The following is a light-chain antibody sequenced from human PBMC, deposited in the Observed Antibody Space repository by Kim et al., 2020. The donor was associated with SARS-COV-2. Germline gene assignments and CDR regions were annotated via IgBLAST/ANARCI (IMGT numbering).Light chain of an antibody. V-gene: IGKV1-9*01. CDR2: AAS. CDR1: QSISSS. CDR3: QQHSSYPQT. Sequence: SASVEDRVTITRRGSQSISSSLFWYQQQPETPPTLLISAASSLRSGVPSRFSSSGSAADSALTISSLQHEDFASYCCQQHSSYPQTFGQGTKLEI. J-gene: IGKJ2*01.